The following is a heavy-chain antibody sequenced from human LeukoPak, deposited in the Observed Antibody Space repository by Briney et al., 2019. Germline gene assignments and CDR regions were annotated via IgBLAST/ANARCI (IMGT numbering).Heavy chain of an antibody. D-gene: IGHD5-18*01. V-gene: IGHV1-69*04. CDR3: ASRINNTAMVYFDY. CDR1: GGTFSSYA. Sequence: SVKVSCKASGGTFSSYAISWVRQAPGQGLEWMGRIIPILGIANYAQKFQGRVTITADKSTSTAYMELSSLRSEDTAVYYCASRINNTAMVYFDYWGQGTLVTVSS. CDR2: IIPILGIA. J-gene: IGHJ4*02.